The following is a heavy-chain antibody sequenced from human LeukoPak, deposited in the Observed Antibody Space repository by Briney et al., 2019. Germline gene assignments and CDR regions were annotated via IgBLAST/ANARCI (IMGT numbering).Heavy chain of an antibody. CDR1: GGSISSHY. J-gene: IGHJ4*02. D-gene: IGHD3-9*01. CDR3: ARHGFDTGNLQAHFDY. Sequence: PSETLSLTCTVSGGSISSHYWSWIRQPPGKGLQWIGYINYSGRTNYNPSLTSRVTVSVDTSKNQFSLKLSSVTAADTAVYYCARHGFDTGNLQAHFDYWGQGILVTVSS. V-gene: IGHV4-59*08. CDR2: INYSGRT.